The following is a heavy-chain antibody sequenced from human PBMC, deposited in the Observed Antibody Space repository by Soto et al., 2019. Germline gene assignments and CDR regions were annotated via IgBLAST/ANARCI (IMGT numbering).Heavy chain of an antibody. J-gene: IGHJ6*02. CDR1: GFTFSDYA. V-gene: IGHV3-30-3*01. CDR3: ARQGMADRKYFRKYLGV. Sequence: GESLKISCAASGFTFSDYAVHWVRQAPGKGLEWVTLVSYDGSSKYFADSVKGRFTISRDNSQKTLYLQMNSLRAEDTGVYFCARQGMADRKYFRKYLGVWGQGTTVTVYS. CDR2: VSYDGSSK. D-gene: IGHD6-13*01.